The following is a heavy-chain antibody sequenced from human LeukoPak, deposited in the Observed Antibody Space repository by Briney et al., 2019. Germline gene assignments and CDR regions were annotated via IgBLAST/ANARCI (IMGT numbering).Heavy chain of an antibody. CDR3: AREIDFDWLLSYYFDY. CDR2: ISSSSSYI. V-gene: IGHV3-21*01. D-gene: IGHD3-9*01. J-gene: IGHJ4*02. CDR1: GFTFSSYS. Sequence: PGGSLRLSYAASGFTFSSYSMNWVRQAPGKGLEWVSSISSSSSYIYYADSMKGRFTISRDNAKNSLYLQMNSLRAEDTAVYYCAREIDFDWLLSYYFDYWGQGTLVTVSS.